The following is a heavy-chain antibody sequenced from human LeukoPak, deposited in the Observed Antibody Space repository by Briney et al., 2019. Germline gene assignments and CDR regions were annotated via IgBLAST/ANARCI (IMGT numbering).Heavy chain of an antibody. V-gene: IGHV3-9*01. CDR3: AREESEYFDY. Sequence: GRSLRLSCAASGFTFDDYAMHWVRQAPGKGLEWVSGISWNSGSIGYADSVKGRFTISRDNAKNSLYLQMNSLRAEDTAVYYCAREESEYFDYWGQGTLVTVSS. D-gene: IGHD3-10*01. CDR2: ISWNSGSI. J-gene: IGHJ4*02. CDR1: GFTFDDYA.